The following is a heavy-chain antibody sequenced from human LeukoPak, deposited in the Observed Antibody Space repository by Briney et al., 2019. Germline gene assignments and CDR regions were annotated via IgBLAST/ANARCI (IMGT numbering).Heavy chain of an antibody. D-gene: IGHD4-17*01. J-gene: IGHJ4*02. CDR3: AKEDYGDYQADY. V-gene: IGHV3-48*04. CDR2: ISSSSGTI. Sequence: GGSLRLSCAASGFPFRTYNMNWVRQAPGKGLEWVSYISSSSGTIYYADSVKGRFTISRDNAKNSLYLQMNSLRAEDTAVYYCAKEDYGDYQADYWGQGTLVTVSS. CDR1: GFPFRTYN.